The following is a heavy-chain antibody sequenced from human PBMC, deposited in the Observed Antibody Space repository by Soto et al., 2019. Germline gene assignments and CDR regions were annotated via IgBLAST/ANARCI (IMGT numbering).Heavy chain of an antibody. Sequence: QVQLQESGPGLVKPSETLSLTCTVSGASISSYYWSWIRQPPGKGLEWIGYIHSSGSTHYNPSLNXLXTXRGDTSKNQCALKLTSVTAAATAVYYCARGTYGSGDWGQGTLVTVSS. J-gene: IGHJ4*02. CDR1: GASISSYY. V-gene: IGHV4-59*01. CDR2: IHSSGST. CDR3: ARGTYGSGD. D-gene: IGHD3-10*01.